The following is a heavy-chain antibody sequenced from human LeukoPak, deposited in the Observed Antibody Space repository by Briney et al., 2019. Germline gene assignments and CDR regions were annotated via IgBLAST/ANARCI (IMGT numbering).Heavy chain of an antibody. CDR3: ARDLSYYDYVWGSYRPAYYFDY. J-gene: IGHJ4*02. CDR1: GFTFSDYY. Sequence: PGGSLRLSCAASGFTFSDYYMSWIRQAPGKGLEWVSYISSSGSTIYYADSVKGRFTISRDNAKNSLYLQMNSLRAEDTAVYYCARDLSYYDYVWGSYRPAYYFDYWGQGTLVTVSS. D-gene: IGHD3-16*02. V-gene: IGHV3-11*04. CDR2: ISSSGSTI.